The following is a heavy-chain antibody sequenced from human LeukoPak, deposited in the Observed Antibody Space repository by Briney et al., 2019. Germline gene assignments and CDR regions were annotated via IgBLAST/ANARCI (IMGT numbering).Heavy chain of an antibody. Sequence: SETLSLTCTVSGGSISSGSYYWSWIRQPAGKGLEWIGRIYTSGSTNYNPSLKSRVTISVDTSKNQFSLKLSSVTAADTAVYYCARHTAEKYNWFDRWGQGTLVTVSS. CDR3: ARHTAEKYNWFDR. J-gene: IGHJ5*02. D-gene: IGHD5-24*01. CDR2: IYTSGST. CDR1: GGSISSGSYY. V-gene: IGHV4-61*02.